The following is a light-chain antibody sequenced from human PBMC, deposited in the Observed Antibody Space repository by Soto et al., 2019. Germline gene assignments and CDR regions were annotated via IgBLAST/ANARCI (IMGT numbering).Light chain of an antibody. V-gene: IGKV3D-15*01. CDR2: GAS. CDR1: QSVSNY. CDR3: QQYNNWPKT. Sequence: EIVLRRSPATRSLSPGGTATLSFMASQSVSNYLAWYQQKPGQAPRFLIYGASTRATGIPDRFSGSGSGTDFTLTISRLKPEDSAVYYCQQYNNWPKTFGQGTKVDI. J-gene: IGKJ1*01.